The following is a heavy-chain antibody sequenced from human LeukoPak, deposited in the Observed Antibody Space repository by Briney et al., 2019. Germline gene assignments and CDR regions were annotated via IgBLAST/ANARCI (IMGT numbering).Heavy chain of an antibody. CDR3: ARSNMITFGGVIVPPTFLDY. CDR2: INPNSGGT. Sequence: GASVKVSCKASGYTFTGYYMHWVRQAPGQGLEWMGWINPNSGGTNYAQKFQGRVTMTRDTSISTAYMELSRLRSDDTAVYYCARSNMITFGGVIVPPTFLDYWGQGTLVTVSS. D-gene: IGHD3-16*02. CDR1: GYTFTGYY. J-gene: IGHJ4*02. V-gene: IGHV1-2*02.